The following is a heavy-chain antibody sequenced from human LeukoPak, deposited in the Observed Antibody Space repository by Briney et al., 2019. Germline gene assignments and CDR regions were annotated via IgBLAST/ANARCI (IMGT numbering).Heavy chain of an antibody. Sequence: GASVKVSFKASGGTFSSYAISWVRQAPGQGLEWMGGIIPIFGTANYAQKFQGRVTITADESTSTAYMELSSLRSEDTAVYYCARVKAAALPYFDYWGQGTLVTVSS. CDR2: IIPIFGTA. J-gene: IGHJ4*02. CDR1: GGTFSSYA. V-gene: IGHV1-69*13. CDR3: ARVKAAALPYFDY. D-gene: IGHD6-25*01.